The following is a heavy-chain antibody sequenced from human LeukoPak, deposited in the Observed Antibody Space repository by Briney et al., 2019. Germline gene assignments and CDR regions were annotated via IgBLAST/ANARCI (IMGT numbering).Heavy chain of an antibody. Sequence: SETLSLTCTVSGGSISSGSYYWGWIRQPPGKGLEWIGSIYYSGITHYKPSLKSRVTISAGTSKNQFSLKLSSVTAADTAVYYCARRGDPWGQGTLVTVSS. D-gene: IGHD3-16*01. J-gene: IGHJ5*02. CDR3: ARRGDP. CDR2: IYYSGIT. CDR1: GGSISSGSYY. V-gene: IGHV4-39*01.